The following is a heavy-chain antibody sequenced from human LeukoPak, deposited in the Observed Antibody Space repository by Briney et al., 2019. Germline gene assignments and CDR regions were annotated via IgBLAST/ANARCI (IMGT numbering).Heavy chain of an antibody. J-gene: IGHJ6*03. D-gene: IGHD6-13*01. CDR1: GGSISSHY. CDR2: IYYSGST. V-gene: IGHV4-59*11. Sequence: SETLSLTCTVSGGSISSHYWSWIRQPPGKGLEWIGYIYYSGSTNYNPSLKSRVTISVGTSKNQFSLKLSSVTAADTAVYYCAREVSSSWYSYYYYMDVWGKGTTVTVSS. CDR3: AREVSSSWYSYYYYMDV.